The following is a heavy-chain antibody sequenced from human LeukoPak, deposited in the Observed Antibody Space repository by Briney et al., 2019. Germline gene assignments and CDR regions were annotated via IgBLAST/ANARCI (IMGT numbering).Heavy chain of an antibody. V-gene: IGHV1-8*02. CDR2: INPNSGNT. CDR1: GYIFTGYY. J-gene: IGHJ6*03. Sequence: ASVKVSCKASGYIFTGYYMHWVRQAPGQGLEWMGWINPNSGNTGYAQKFQGRVTMTRNTSISTAYMELSSLRSEDTAVYYCARGHTYYYYMDVWGKGTTVTISS. CDR3: ARGHTYYYYMDV.